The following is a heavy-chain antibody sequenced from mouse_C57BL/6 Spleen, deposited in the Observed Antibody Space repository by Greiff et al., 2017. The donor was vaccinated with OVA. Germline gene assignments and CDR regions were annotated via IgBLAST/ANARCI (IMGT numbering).Heavy chain of an antibody. CDR1: GYTFTSYW. J-gene: IGHJ3*01. CDR3: ARLGSAY. CDR2: IDPSDSYT. Sequence: VQLQQSGAELVKPGASVKLSCKASGYTFTSYWMQWVKQRPGQGLEWIGEIDPSDSYTNYNQKFKGKATLTVDTSSSTAYMQLSSLTSEDSAVYYCARLGSAYWGQGTLVTVSA. D-gene: IGHD4-1*01. V-gene: IGHV1-50*01.